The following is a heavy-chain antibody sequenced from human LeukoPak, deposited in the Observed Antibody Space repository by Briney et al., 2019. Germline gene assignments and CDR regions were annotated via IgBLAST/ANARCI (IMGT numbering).Heavy chain of an antibody. Sequence: SETLSLTCTVSGGSISSYYWGWIRQPPGKGLEWIGYIYYSGSTNYNPSLKSRVTISVDTSKNQFSLKLSSVTAADTAVYYCARSERLRWMVRGVQFDYWGQGTLVTVSS. CDR2: IYYSGST. J-gene: IGHJ4*02. V-gene: IGHV4-59*01. CDR3: ARSERLRWMVRGVQFDY. CDR1: GGSISSYY. D-gene: IGHD3-10*01.